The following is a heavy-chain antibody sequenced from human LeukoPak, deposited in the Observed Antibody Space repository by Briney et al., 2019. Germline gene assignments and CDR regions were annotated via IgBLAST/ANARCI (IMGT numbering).Heavy chain of an antibody. CDR1: GGSISSSSYY. Sequence: SETLSLTCTVSGGSISSSSYYWGWIRQPPGKGLEWIGYIYYSGSTNYNPSLKSRVTISVDTSKNQFSLKLSSVTAADTAVYYCARYSSGGTRGDAFDIWGQGTMVTVSS. D-gene: IGHD6-19*01. V-gene: IGHV4-61*05. CDR3: ARYSSGGTRGDAFDI. CDR2: IYYSGST. J-gene: IGHJ3*02.